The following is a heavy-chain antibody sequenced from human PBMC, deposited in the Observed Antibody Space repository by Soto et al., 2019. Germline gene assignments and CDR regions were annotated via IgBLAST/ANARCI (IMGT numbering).Heavy chain of an antibody. D-gene: IGHD2-15*01. Sequence: GGSLRLSCAASGFTFNNYAINWVRQSPGKGLEWVSVISGSAGSTYYADSVKGRFTITRDNSKNTLYLQMNSLRAEDTAVYYCAKPRVAGGYYYYGMDVWGQGTTVTVSS. CDR2: ISGSAGST. V-gene: IGHV3-23*01. CDR3: AKPRVAGGYYYYGMDV. J-gene: IGHJ6*02. CDR1: GFTFNNYA.